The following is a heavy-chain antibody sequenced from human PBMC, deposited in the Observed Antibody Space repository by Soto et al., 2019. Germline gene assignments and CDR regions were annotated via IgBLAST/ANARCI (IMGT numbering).Heavy chain of an antibody. V-gene: IGHV3-48*01. CDR3: AREESYSNYYYYYYMDV. CDR1: GFTFSSYS. Sequence: PGGSLRLSCAASGFTFSSYSMNWVRQAPGKGLEWVSYISSSSSTIYYADSVKGRFTISRDNAKNSLYLQMNSLRAEDTAVYYCAREESYSNYYYYYYMDVWGKGTTVTVSS. J-gene: IGHJ6*03. D-gene: IGHD2-15*01. CDR2: ISSSSSTI.